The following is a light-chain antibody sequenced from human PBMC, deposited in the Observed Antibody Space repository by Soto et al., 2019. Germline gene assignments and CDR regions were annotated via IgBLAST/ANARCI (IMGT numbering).Light chain of an antibody. CDR3: QQYHSTPLT. CDR1: QTVLYNSKNY. J-gene: IGKJ4*01. CDR2: WAS. Sequence: DIVMTHSPASLAVSLGERATITCNSSQTVLYNSKNYLAWYQQRPGQSPRLLVSWASTRESGVPDRFSGSGSGTDFTLTISSLQPEDVAVYYCQQYHSTPLTFGGGTKVEIK. V-gene: IGKV4-1*01.